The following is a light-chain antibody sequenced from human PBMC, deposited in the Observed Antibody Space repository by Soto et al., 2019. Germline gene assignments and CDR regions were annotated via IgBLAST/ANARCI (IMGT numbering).Light chain of an antibody. Sequence: EIVMTQSPATLSVSPGERATLSCRASENIYTNLAWYQQKPGQAPRLLFYGASTRATGIPDRFSGSGSGTDFTLTISRLEPEDFAVYYCQHYSSSPPAITFGQGTRLEI. V-gene: IGKV3-20*01. CDR1: ENIYTN. CDR2: GAS. J-gene: IGKJ5*01. CDR3: QHYSSSPPAIT.